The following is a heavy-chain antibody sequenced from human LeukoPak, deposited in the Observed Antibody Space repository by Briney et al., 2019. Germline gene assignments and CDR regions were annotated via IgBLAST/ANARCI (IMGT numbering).Heavy chain of an antibody. Sequence: GSVKVSCKASGSTFTGYYMHWVRQAPGQGLEWMGRINPNSGGTNYAQKFQGRVTMTRDTSISTAYMELSRLRSDDTAVDYCARERYDSSGYFSPLVDYWGQGTLVTDSS. CDR1: GSTFTGYY. CDR2: INPNSGGT. J-gene: IGHJ4*02. CDR3: ARERYDSSGYFSPLVDY. V-gene: IGHV1-2*06. D-gene: IGHD3-22*01.